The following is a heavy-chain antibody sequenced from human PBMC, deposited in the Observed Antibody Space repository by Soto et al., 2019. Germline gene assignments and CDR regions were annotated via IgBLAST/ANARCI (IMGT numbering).Heavy chain of an antibody. Sequence: GSVKVSCKASGYTFTGYYMHWVRQAPGQGLEWMGWINPNSGGTNYAQKFQGRVTMTRDTSISTAYMELSRLRSDDTAVYYCAKKLYYYYGMDVWGQGTPVTVSS. CDR1: GYTFTGYY. J-gene: IGHJ6*02. CDR2: INPNSGGT. V-gene: IGHV1-2*02. CDR3: AKKLYYYYGMDV.